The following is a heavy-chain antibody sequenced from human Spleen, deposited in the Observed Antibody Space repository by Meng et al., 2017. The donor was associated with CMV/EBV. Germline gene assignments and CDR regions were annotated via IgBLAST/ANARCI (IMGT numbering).Heavy chain of an antibody. Sequence: SGFAFSNAWMSWVRQAPGKGLEWVGFIKSRTDGGTTDYAAPVKGRFTISRDDSKNTLYLQMDSLKTEDTALYYCTTDVTVPGGLLFDNWGQGTLVTVSS. CDR2: IKSRTDGGTT. D-gene: IGHD3-10*01. CDR1: GFAFSNAW. J-gene: IGHJ4*02. CDR3: TTDVTVPGGLLFDN. V-gene: IGHV3-15*01.